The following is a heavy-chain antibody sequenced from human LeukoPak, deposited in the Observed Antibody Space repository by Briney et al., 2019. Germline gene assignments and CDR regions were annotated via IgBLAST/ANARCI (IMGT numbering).Heavy chain of an antibody. CDR2: INTNNGNT. D-gene: IGHD6-13*01. V-gene: IGHV1-18*01. CDR3: ARGPIAAAGDY. CDR1: GYIFTNYG. Sequence: ASVKVSCNASGYIFTNYGLTWVRQAPGQGLEWMGWINTNNGNTNYAQKLQGRVTMTTDTSTTTAYMELRSLRSDDTAVYYCARGPIAAAGDYWGQGTLVTVSS. J-gene: IGHJ4*02.